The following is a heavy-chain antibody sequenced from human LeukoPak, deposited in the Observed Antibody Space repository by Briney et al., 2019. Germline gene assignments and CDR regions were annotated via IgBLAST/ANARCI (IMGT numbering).Heavy chain of an antibody. CDR2: INGGSGNT. V-gene: IGHV1-3*01. D-gene: IGHD2-2*01. J-gene: IGHJ4*02. Sequence: ASVKVSFTASGYTFTDYTMHWLRQAPGQRLDWMGWINGGSGNTKYSPEFQGRVTITRDTSASTAYMELSSLRSEDTAVYYCARPAGYQLPKEMFLYYWGQGTLVTVSS. CDR1: GYTFTDYT. CDR3: ARPAGYQLPKEMFLYY.